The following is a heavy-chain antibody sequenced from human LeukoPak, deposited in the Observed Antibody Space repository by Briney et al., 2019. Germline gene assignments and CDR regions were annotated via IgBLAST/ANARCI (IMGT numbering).Heavy chain of an antibody. D-gene: IGHD3-16*01. Sequence: SETLSLTCTASGGSISNYYWSWIRQPPGKGLEWIGYIYYSGSTNYNPSLKSRVTISVDTSKNQFSLKLNSVTAADTAVYYCARDNPFKYDYVNWGQGTLVTVSS. CDR3: ARDNPFKYDYVN. CDR2: IYYSGST. J-gene: IGHJ4*02. CDR1: GGSISNYY. V-gene: IGHV4-59*12.